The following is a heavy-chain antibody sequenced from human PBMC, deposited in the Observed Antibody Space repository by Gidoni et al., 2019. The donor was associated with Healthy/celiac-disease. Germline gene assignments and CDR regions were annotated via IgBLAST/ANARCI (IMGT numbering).Heavy chain of an antibody. CDR3: TSLGGYVID. V-gene: IGHV3-73*01. Sequence: EVQLVESGGGLVQPGGSLTLSCAASASTFSGSAMHWVRQASGKGLEWVGRIRSKANSYATAYAASVKGRFTISRDDSKNTAYLQMNSLKTEDTAVYYCTSLGGYVIDWGQGTLVTVSS. J-gene: IGHJ4*02. D-gene: IGHD5-12*01. CDR1: ASTFSGSA. CDR2: IRSKANSYAT.